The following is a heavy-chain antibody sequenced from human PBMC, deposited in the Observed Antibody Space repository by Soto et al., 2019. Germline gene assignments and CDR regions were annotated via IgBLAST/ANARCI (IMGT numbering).Heavy chain of an antibody. V-gene: IGHV3-21*01. CDR2: ISSSSSYI. D-gene: IGHD3-22*01. CDR1: GFTFSSYS. Sequence: GGSLRLSCAASGFTFSSYSMNWVRQAPGKGLEWVSSISSSSSYIYYADSVKGRFTISRDNAKNSLYLQMNSLRAEDTAVYYCARGPPHYYDSSGYPLYYYGMDVWGQGTTVTVSS. CDR3: ARGPPHYYDSSGYPLYYYGMDV. J-gene: IGHJ6*02.